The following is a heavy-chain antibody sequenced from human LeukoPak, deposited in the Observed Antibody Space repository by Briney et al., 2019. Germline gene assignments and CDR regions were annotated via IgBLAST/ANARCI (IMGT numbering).Heavy chain of an antibody. CDR3: ARAPVDDILTGYYYYYYGMDV. V-gene: IGHV3-74*01. D-gene: IGHD3-9*01. J-gene: IGHJ6*02. CDR2: INSDGSST. Sequence: GGSLRLSCAASGFTFSSYAMSWVRQAPGKGLVWVSRINSDGSSTSYADSVKGRFTISRDNAKNTLYLQMNSLRAEDTAVYYCARAPVDDILTGYYYYYYGMDVWGQGTTVTVSS. CDR1: GFTFSSYA.